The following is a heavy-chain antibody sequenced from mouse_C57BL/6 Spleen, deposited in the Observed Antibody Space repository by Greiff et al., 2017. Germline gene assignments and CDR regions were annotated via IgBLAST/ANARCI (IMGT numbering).Heavy chain of an antibody. D-gene: IGHD6-1*01. CDR2: IYPSDSGT. J-gene: IGHJ3*01. CDR3: ARRDPSSGGAY. Sequence: QVQLQQPGAELVRPGSSVKLSCKASGYTFTSYWMDWVKQRPGQGLEWIGNIYPSDSGTHYNQKFKDKATLTVDKSSSTAYMQLSSLTSEDSAVYYCARRDPSSGGAYWGQGTLVTVSA. CDR1: GYTFTSYW. V-gene: IGHV1-61*01.